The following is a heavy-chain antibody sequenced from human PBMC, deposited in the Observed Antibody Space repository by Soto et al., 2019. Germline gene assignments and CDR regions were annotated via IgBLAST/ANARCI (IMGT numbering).Heavy chain of an antibody. D-gene: IGHD3-16*01. CDR3: ARPLSLNSRGNGPDY. CDR2: IWYDGSNK. J-gene: IGHJ4*02. CDR1: GFTFSSYG. Sequence: GGSLRLSCAASGFTFSSYGMHWVRQAPGKGLEWVAVIWYDGSNKYYADSVKGRFTISRDNSKNTLYLQMNILRVEDTAVYYCARPLSLNSRGNGPDYWGQGTLVTVSS. V-gene: IGHV3-33*01.